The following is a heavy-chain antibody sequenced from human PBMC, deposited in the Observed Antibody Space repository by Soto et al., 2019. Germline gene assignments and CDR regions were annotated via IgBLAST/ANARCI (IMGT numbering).Heavy chain of an antibody. CDR3: AQTTGWPGFDY. CDR2: IYNGEST. V-gene: IGHV4-30-2*02. Sequence: SETLSLTCAVSGGSISSGGYSWGWIRQPPGKGLEWIGYIYNGESTNYNPSLKSRVTISVDTSKNQFSLKLTSVTAADTAVYYCAQTTGWPGFDYWSQGTLVTVSS. J-gene: IGHJ4*02. D-gene: IGHD6-19*01. CDR1: GGSISSGGYS.